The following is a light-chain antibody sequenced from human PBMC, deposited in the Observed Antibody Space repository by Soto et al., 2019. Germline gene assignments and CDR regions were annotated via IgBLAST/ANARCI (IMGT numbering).Light chain of an antibody. Sequence: EIVLTQSPATLSLSPGERATLSCRASQSVSSYLAWYQQKPGQAPRLLIYETSNRATGIPDRFSGSGSGTDLAFSINRVDLEHDAVYDYHRQGRRASYTFGQGTRLEIK. V-gene: IGKV3-11*01. CDR2: ETS. CDR3: HRQGRRASYT. CDR1: QSVSSY. J-gene: IGKJ5*01.